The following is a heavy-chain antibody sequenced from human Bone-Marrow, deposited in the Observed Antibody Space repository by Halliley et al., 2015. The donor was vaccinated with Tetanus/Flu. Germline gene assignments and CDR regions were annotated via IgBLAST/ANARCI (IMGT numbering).Heavy chain of an antibody. D-gene: IGHD3-22*01. CDR2: IRYDGSSE. J-gene: IGHJ4*02. V-gene: IGHV3-33*01. CDR3: ARDLWDSSGYYFDY. Sequence: IRYDGSSEYYADSVKGRFTTSKDDSKNPLYLQMNSLRAEDTAVYYCARDLWDSSGYYFDYWGRGTLVTVSS.